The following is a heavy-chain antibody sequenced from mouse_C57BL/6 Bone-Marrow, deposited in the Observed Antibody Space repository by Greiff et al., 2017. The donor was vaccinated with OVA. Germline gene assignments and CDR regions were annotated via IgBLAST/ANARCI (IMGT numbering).Heavy chain of an antibody. J-gene: IGHJ1*03. V-gene: IGHV1-64*01. CDR2: IHPNSGST. D-gene: IGHD1-1*01. Sequence: QVQLQQPGAELVKPGASVKLSCKASGYTFTSYWMHWVKQRPGQGLEWIGMIHPNSGSTNYNEKFKSKATLTVDKSSSTAYMQLSSLTSEDSAVXYCASLYYYGSSPYLYFDVWGTGTTVTVSS. CDR1: GYTFTSYW. CDR3: ASLYYYGSSPYLYFDV.